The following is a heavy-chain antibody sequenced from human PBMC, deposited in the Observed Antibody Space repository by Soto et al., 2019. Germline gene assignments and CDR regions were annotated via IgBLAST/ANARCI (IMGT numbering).Heavy chain of an antibody. Sequence: SETLSLTCIVSGGSISNSYWSWVRQPPGSGLEWIGFIYYSGSTNYNPSLKSRVTISVDTSKNQFSLKLTSVTAADTAMYYCVRGSYYFDYWGHGTLVTVSS. V-gene: IGHV4-59*08. CDR2: IYYSGST. J-gene: IGHJ4*01. CDR1: GGSISNSY. CDR3: VRGSYYFDY.